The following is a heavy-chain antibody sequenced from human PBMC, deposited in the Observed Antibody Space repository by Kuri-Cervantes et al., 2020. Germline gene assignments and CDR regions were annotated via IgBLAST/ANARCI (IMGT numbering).Heavy chain of an antibody. D-gene: IGHD3-10*01. J-gene: IGHJ6*02. CDR3: ARDGKLGGANMDV. Sequence: YSQKFQGRVTITRDTSASTAYLDLISLTSEDTAVYYCARDGKLGGANMDVWGQGTTVTVSS. V-gene: IGHV1-3*01.